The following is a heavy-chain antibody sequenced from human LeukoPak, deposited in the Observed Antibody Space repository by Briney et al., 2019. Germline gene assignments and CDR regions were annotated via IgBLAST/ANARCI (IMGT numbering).Heavy chain of an antibody. CDR3: ARGDEPSYYYYGMDV. D-gene: IGHD3-16*01. Sequence: ASVKVSCKASGYTFTSYDINWVRQATVQGLEWMGWISAYNGNTNYAQKLQGRVTMTTDTSTSTAYMELRSLRSDDTAVYYCARGDEPSYYYYGMDVWGQGTTVTVSS. V-gene: IGHV1-18*01. CDR1: GYTFTSYD. J-gene: IGHJ6*02. CDR2: ISAYNGNT.